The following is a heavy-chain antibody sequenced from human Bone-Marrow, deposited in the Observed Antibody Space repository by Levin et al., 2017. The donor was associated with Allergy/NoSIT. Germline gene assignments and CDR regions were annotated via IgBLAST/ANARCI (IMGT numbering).Heavy chain of an antibody. J-gene: IGHJ6*02. V-gene: IGHV3-74*01. D-gene: IGHD6-13*01. CDR2: INPDGSST. Sequence: SCAASGFTFTTYSMRWVRQAPGKGLVWVSTINPDGSSTFYADSVRGRFTISRDNTKNTLYLQLNSLRAEDTALYYCARMMGNSRAMDVWGPGTTVTVSS. CDR1: GFTFTTYS. CDR3: ARMMGNSRAMDV.